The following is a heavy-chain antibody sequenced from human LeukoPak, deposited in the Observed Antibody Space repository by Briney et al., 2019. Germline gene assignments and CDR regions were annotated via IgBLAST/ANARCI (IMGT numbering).Heavy chain of an antibody. V-gene: IGHV6-1*01. CDR2: TYYRSKWYN. CDR3: ARSGRRGYSGYDYENYFDY. J-gene: IGHJ4*02. D-gene: IGHD5-12*01. Sequence: SQTLSLTCAISGDSVSSNSAAWNWIPQSPSRGLEWLGRTYYRSKWYNDYAVSVKSRITINPDTSKNQFSLQLNSVTPEDTAVYYCARSGRRGYSGYDYENYFDYWGQGTLVTVSS. CDR1: GDSVSSNSAA.